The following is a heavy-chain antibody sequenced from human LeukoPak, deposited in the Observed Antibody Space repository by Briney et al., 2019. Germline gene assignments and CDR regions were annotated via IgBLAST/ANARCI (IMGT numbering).Heavy chain of an antibody. CDR1: GGPISSYY. J-gene: IGHJ3*02. D-gene: IGHD3-9*01. CDR2: IYTSGST. CDR3: ARRSPYDILTGYLLGDAFDI. V-gene: IGHV4-4*07. Sequence: SETLSLTCTVSGGPISSYYWSWIRQPAGKGLEWIGRIYTSGSTNYNPSLKSRVTMSVDTSKNQFSLKLSSVTAADTAVYYCARRSPYDILTGYLLGDAFDIWGQGTMVTVSS.